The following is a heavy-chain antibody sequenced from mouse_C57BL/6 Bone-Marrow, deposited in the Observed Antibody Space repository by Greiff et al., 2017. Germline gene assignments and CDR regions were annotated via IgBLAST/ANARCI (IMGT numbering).Heavy chain of an antibody. CDR2: ISDGGSYT. CDR3: ARDRIYYDYSWFAY. CDR1: GFTFSSYA. V-gene: IGHV5-4*01. J-gene: IGHJ3*01. D-gene: IGHD2-4*01. Sequence: DVQLVESGGGLVKPGGSLKLSCAASGFTFSSYAMSWVRQTPEKRLEWVATISDGGSYTYYPDNVKGRFTISRDNAKNNLYLQMSHLKSEDTAMYYCARDRIYYDYSWFAYWGQGTLVTVSA.